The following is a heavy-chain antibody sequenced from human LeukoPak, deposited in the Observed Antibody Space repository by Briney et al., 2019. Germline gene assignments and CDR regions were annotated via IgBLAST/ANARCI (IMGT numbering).Heavy chain of an antibody. CDR1: GFTFSTYG. Sequence: GGSLRLSCVASGFTFSTYGMYWVRQAPGKGLEWVAVMWYDGSNEYYGDSVKGRFTISRDNAKNILYLQMNSLRPEDTAVYYCAKDICSSIEECNSVARILDYYFDYWGQGTLVTVSS. D-gene: IGHD6-19*01. CDR3: AKDICSSIEECNSVARILDYYFDY. CDR2: MWYDGSNE. V-gene: IGHV3-33*03. J-gene: IGHJ4*02.